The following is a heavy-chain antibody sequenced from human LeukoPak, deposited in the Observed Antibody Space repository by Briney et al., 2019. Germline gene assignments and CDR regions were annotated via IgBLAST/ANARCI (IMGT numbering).Heavy chain of an antibody. CDR1: GFTFDDYA. J-gene: IGHJ4*02. D-gene: IGHD3-10*01. Sequence: PGRSLRLSCAASGFTFDDYAMHWVRQAPGKGLEWVSGISWNSGSIGYADSVKGRFTISRDNAKNTLYLQMNSLRAEDTAVYYCARGRVRGVSDYWGQGTLVTVSS. CDR3: ARGRVRGVSDY. CDR2: ISWNSGSI. V-gene: IGHV3-9*01.